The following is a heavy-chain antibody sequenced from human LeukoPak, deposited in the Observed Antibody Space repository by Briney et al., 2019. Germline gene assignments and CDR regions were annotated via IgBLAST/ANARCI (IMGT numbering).Heavy chain of an antibody. CDR1: GYTFTDYY. D-gene: IGHD6-13*01. J-gene: IGHJ4*02. Sequence: ASVKVSCKASGYTFTDYYMHWVRQAPGQGLEWMGWINPNSGGTNYAPKFQGRVTMTRDTSISTAYMELSRLRSDDTAVYYCARTSSPAAHFDYWGQGTLVTVSS. CDR3: ARTSSPAAHFDY. V-gene: IGHV1-2*02. CDR2: INPNSGGT.